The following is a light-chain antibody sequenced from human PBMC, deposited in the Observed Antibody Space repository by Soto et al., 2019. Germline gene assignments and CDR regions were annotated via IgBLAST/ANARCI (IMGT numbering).Light chain of an antibody. CDR3: QQYNSYGT. CDR1: QSISSW. CDR2: KAS. J-gene: IGKJ1*01. V-gene: IGKV1-5*03. Sequence: DIQMTQSPSTLSASVGDRVPITCRASQSISSWLAWYQQKLGKAPKLLIYKASSLESGVPSRFSGSGSGTEFTLTISSLQPDDFATYYCQQYNSYGTFGQGTKVDIK.